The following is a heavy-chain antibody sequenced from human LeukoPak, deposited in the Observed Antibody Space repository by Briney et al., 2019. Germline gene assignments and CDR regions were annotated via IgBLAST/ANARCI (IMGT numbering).Heavy chain of an antibody. V-gene: IGHV3-30*02. J-gene: IGHJ4*02. CDR1: GFTFSSYG. CDR3: AKDRPDPYYDSSGYAY. D-gene: IGHD3-22*01. Sequence: GGSLRLSCAASGFTFSSYGMHWVRQAPGKGLEWVAFIRYDGSNKYYADSVKGRFTISRDNSKNTLYLQMNSLRAEDTAVYYCAKDRPDPYYDSSGYAYWGQGTLVTVSS. CDR2: IRYDGSNK.